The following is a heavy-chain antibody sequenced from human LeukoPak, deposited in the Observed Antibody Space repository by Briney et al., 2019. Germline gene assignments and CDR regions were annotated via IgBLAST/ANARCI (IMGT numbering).Heavy chain of an antibody. V-gene: IGHV1-8*01. Sequence: ASVKVSCKASGYTFTTYDINCVRQATGQGLEWMGWMNPHSGNTGYAQKFQGRVTMTTDTSINTAYMELSSLTSDDTAVYYCTRAPFPGIYWGQGTPVTVSS. J-gene: IGHJ4*02. CDR1: GYTFTTYD. CDR2: MNPHSGNT. CDR3: TRAPFPGIY. D-gene: IGHD3-10*01.